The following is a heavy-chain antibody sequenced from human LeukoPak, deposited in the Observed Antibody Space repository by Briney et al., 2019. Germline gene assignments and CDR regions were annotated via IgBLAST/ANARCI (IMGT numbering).Heavy chain of an antibody. J-gene: IGHJ4*02. CDR1: GGSISSYY. Sequence: SETLSLTCTVSGGSISSYYWSWIRQPPGKGLEWIGYIYTSGSTSYNPSLKSRVTMSVDTSKSQFSLKLASVTAADTAVYFCVAAAAGQLFDCWGQGTLVTVSS. CDR3: VAAAAGQLFDC. D-gene: IGHD6-13*01. CDR2: IYTSGST. V-gene: IGHV4-4*09.